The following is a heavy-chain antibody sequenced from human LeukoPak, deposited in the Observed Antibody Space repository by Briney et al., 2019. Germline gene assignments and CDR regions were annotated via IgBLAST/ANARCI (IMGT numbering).Heavy chain of an antibody. CDR3: AGANGASNYFEY. V-gene: IGHV4-34*01. CDR2: INHSGTT. CDR1: GGSFSGYY. Sequence: SETLSLTCAVYGGSFSGYYWSWIRQPPGKGLEWIGEINHSGTTNYNPSLKSRVTISLDTSKNHFSLKLSFVTAADTAVYYCAGANGASNYFEYWGKGTLVTVSS. J-gene: IGHJ4*02. D-gene: IGHD4-17*01.